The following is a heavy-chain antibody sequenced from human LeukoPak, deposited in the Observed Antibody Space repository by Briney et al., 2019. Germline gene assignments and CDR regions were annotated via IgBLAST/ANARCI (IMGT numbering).Heavy chain of an antibody. V-gene: IGHV6-1*01. D-gene: IGHD6-19*01. J-gene: IGHJ4*02. CDR2: TYYRSKWHN. CDR1: GDSVSSNSAA. Sequence: SQTLSLTCAIPGDSVSSNSAAWNWIRQSPSRGPEWLGRTYYRSKWHNDYAVSVKSRIIINPDTSKNQFSLQLNPVSPEDTAVYYCARGDQWLHYWGQGTLVTVSS. CDR3: ARGDQWLHY.